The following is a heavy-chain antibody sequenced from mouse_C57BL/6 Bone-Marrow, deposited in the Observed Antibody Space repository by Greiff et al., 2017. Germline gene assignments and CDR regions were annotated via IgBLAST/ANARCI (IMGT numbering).Heavy chain of an antibody. J-gene: IGHJ4*01. CDR1: GFNIKDDY. CDR3: TPLLRAVLYAIDY. CDR2: IDPENGDT. D-gene: IGHD1-1*01. Sequence: VQLKESGAELVRPGASVKLSCTASGFNIKDDYMHWVKQRPEQGLEWIGWIDPENGDTEYASKFQGKATITADTSSNTAYLQLSSLTSEDTAVYYCTPLLRAVLYAIDYWGQGTSVTVSS. V-gene: IGHV14-4*01.